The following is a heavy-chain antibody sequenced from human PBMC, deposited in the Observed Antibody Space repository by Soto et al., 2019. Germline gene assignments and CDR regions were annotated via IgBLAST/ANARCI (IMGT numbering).Heavy chain of an antibody. CDR3: ARDVDTTSHLNWFDP. V-gene: IGHV3-33*01. D-gene: IGHD5-18*01. CDR1: GFSLSRYG. Sequence: QVQVVESGGGVVQPGRSLRLSCEVPGFSLSRYGMHWVRQAPGKGLEWVAVIWYHGTTKNYADSVKGRFTISRDISKNTVYLQMDSLEVEDTAVYYCARDVDTTSHLNWFDPWGQGVMVTVSS. CDR2: IWYHGTTK. J-gene: IGHJ5*02.